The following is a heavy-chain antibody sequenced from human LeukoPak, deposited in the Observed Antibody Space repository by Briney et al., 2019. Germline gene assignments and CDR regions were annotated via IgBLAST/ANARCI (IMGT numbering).Heavy chain of an antibody. CDR2: VSGSGSST. J-gene: IGHJ5*02. CDR1: GFTFSSYA. V-gene: IGHV3-23*01. CDR3: AKQPYQYVSGSPSWLDP. D-gene: IGHD3-10*01. Sequence: PGGSLRLSCAASGFTFSSYAMSWVRQAPRKGLEWVSVVSGSGSSTDYADSVKGRFTISRDNSKNTLYLQMNALRAEDTAIYFCAKQPYQYVSGSPSWLDPWGQGTLVTVSS.